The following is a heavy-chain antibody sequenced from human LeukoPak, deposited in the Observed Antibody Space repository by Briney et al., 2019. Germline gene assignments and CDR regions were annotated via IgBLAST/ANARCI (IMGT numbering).Heavy chain of an antibody. CDR2: IFHSGST. Sequence: PSETLPLTCTGSGGSFSSGGYYWSWLRQPPGKGLEWIGYIFHSGSTYYNPSLKSQVTMSVDRSKNQFSLKLSSLTAADTAVYYCARDQRDFWSGHLGWFDPWGQGTLITVSS. V-gene: IGHV4-30-2*01. D-gene: IGHD3-3*01. CDR3: ARDQRDFWSGHLGWFDP. CDR1: GGSFSSGGYY. J-gene: IGHJ5*02.